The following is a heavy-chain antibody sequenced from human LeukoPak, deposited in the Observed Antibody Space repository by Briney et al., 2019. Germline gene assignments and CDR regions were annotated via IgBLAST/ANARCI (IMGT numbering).Heavy chain of an antibody. CDR1: GFTFSSYS. CDR3: ASIMITFGGVIVRDV. Sequence: GGSLRLSCAASGFTFSSYSMTWVRQAPGKGLEWVSSISSSSSYIYYADSVKGRFTISRDNAKNSLYLQMNSLRAEDTAVYYCASIMITFGGVIVRDVWGQGTMVTVSS. J-gene: IGHJ3*01. CDR2: ISSSSSYI. V-gene: IGHV3-21*01. D-gene: IGHD3-16*02.